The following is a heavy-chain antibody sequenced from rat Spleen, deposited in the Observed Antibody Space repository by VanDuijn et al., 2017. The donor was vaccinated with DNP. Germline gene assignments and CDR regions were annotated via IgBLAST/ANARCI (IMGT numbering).Heavy chain of an antibody. V-gene: IGHV4-2*01. D-gene: IGHD4-3*01. Sequence: EVKLVESGGGLVQPGRSLKLSCEASGFNFNDYWMGWVRQTPGKGLEWIAEINEDSRTTKYIPSLKDKFTISRDNVQNTLHLQMSKLGSEDTAIYYCVREAFGVDYWGQGTSVTVSS. CDR1: GFNFNDYW. CDR2: INEDSRTT. CDR3: VREAFGVDY. J-gene: IGHJ4*01.